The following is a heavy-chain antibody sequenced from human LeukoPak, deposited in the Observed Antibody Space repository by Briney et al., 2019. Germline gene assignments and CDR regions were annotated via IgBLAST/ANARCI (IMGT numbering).Heavy chain of an antibody. CDR1: GFTFSDYW. V-gene: IGHV3-74*01. D-gene: IGHD3-10*01. J-gene: IGHJ4*02. CDR2: INSDGRIT. Sequence: PGGSLRLSCAASGFTFSDYWMHWVRQAPGKGLVGVSRINSDGRITSYADSVKGRFTISRDNAKNTLFLQMNSLRAEDTAVYYCAKEHFYYGSGSPLGVWGQGTLVTVSS. CDR3: AKEHFYYGSGSPLGV.